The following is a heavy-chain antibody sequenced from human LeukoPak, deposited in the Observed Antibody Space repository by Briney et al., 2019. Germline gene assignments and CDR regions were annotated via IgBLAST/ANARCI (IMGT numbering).Heavy chain of an antibody. CDR1: GGSISSCY. D-gene: IGHD3-22*01. CDR2: IYATGST. Sequence: SETLSLTCTVSGGSISSCYWSWIRQPAGKGLEWIGRIYATGSTSYNPSLKSRVTISVDKSKNQFSLKLSSVTAADTAVYYCARDRDYYDSSGYQPWGQGTLVTVSS. V-gene: IGHV4-4*07. J-gene: IGHJ5*02. CDR3: ARDRDYYDSSGYQP.